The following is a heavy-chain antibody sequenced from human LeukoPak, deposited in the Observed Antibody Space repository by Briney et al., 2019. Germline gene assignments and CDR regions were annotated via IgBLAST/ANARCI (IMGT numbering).Heavy chain of an antibody. Sequence: SGGSLRLSCSASGFTFSRCPMHWVRQAPGKGLEYVSAVSGNGGTTYYADSVKGRFTISRDNSKNTLYLQMSSLRPEDTAVYYCARVRYFDWFIRPVDYWGQGTLVTVPS. CDR2: VSGNGGTT. V-gene: IGHV3-64D*06. J-gene: IGHJ4*02. D-gene: IGHD3-9*01. CDR1: GFTFSRCP. CDR3: ARVRYFDWFIRPVDY.